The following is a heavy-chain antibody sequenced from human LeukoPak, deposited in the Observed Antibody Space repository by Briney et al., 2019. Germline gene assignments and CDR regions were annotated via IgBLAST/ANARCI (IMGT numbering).Heavy chain of an antibody. V-gene: IGHV1-46*01. J-gene: IGHJ4*02. D-gene: IGHD2-15*01. Sequence: ASVKVSCKASGYTFTSYYMHWVRQAPGQGLEWMGIINPSGGSTSYAQKFQGRVTMTRDTSTSTVYMELSSLRSEDAAVYYCARDLGYCSGGSCSPGFDYWGQGTLVTVSS. CDR2: INPSGGST. CDR1: GYTFTSYY. CDR3: ARDLGYCSGGSCSPGFDY.